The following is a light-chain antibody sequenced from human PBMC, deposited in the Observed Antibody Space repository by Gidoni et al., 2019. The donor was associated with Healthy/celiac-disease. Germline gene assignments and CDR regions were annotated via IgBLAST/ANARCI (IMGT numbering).Light chain of an antibody. J-gene: IGLJ1*01. Sequence: QSALTQPASVSGSPGQSITISCTGTSSDVGCYNYISWYQQHPGKAPKLMIYDVSKRPSVVSNRFSGSKSGNTASLTISGLHAEDGAYYYCSSYTSSSTRHVFGTGTKVTVL. CDR3: SSYTSSSTRHV. V-gene: IGLV2-14*03. CDR1: SSDVGCYNY. CDR2: DVS.